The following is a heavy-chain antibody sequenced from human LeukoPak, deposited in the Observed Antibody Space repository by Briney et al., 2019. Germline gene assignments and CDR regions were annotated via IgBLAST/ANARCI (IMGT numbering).Heavy chain of an antibody. CDR3: AIAALVVGACPYWFDP. D-gene: IGHD1-26*01. Sequence: SVTVSCKVSGYTLTELSIHWMRQAPGKGLEQMGGFDLEDGETIYSHKFQGRVTMTEDTSTDTASMELSSVRSEDTAVYYCAIAALVVGACPYWFDPWGKGTLVTVSS. J-gene: IGHJ5*02. V-gene: IGHV1-24*01. CDR1: GYTLTELS. CDR2: FDLEDGET.